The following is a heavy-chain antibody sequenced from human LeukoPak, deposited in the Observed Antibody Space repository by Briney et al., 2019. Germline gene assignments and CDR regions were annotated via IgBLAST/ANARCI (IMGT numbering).Heavy chain of an antibody. D-gene: IGHD3-10*01. J-gene: IGHJ4*02. CDR2: ISYDGNNK. CDR1: GFTFSSYG. Sequence: PGGSLRLSCAASGFTFSSYGIHWVRQAPGKGLEWVAVISYDGNNKYYADSVKGRFTISRDNSKNTLYLQMNSLRAEDTAVYYCAKDAGYLWFGDLGRDVKYYFDYWGQGTLVTVSS. V-gene: IGHV3-30*18. CDR3: AKDAGYLWFGDLGRDVKYYFDY.